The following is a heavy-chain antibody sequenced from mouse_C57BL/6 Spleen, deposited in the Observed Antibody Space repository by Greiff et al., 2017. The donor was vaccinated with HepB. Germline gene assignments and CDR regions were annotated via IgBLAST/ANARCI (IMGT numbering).Heavy chain of an antibody. CDR2: IYPRSGNT. CDR1: GYTFTSYG. V-gene: IGHV1-81*01. J-gene: IGHJ2*01. D-gene: IGHD1-1*01. CDR3: AKAYYGSSYDY. Sequence: QVQLQQSGAELARPGASVKLSCKASGYTFTSYGISWVKQRTGQGLEWIGEIYPRSGNTFYNEKFKGKATLTVDKSSSTAYMELRSLTSEDSAVYFCAKAYYGSSYDYWGQGTTLTVSS.